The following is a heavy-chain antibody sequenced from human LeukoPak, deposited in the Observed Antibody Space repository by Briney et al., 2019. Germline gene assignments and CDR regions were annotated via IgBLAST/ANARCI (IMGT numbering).Heavy chain of an antibody. D-gene: IGHD4-17*01. V-gene: IGHV1-18*01. CDR3: ARVDGDYYYYYYMDV. Sequence: ASVKVSCKASGYTFTSYGISWVRQAPGQGLEWMGWISAYNGNTNYAQKLQGRVTMTTDTSTSTAYMELRSLRSDDTAVYYRARVDGDYYYYYYMDVWGKGTTVTVSS. CDR2: ISAYNGNT. CDR1: GYTFTSYG. J-gene: IGHJ6*03.